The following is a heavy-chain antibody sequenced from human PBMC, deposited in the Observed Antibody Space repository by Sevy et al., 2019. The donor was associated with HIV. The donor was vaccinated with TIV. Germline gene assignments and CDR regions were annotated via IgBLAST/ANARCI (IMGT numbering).Heavy chain of an antibody. CDR3: ARLQNSYGYSFYIDY. CDR2: IDSGGST. V-gene: IGHV3-53*01. CDR1: GFTVSSNY. Sequence: GGSLRLSCAASGFTVSSNYMSWVRQAPGKGLEWVSVIDSGGSTYYADSVKGRFTISRDNSKNTLYLQMNSLRAEETAVYYCARLQNSYGYSFYIDYWGQGTLVTVSS. D-gene: IGHD5-18*01. J-gene: IGHJ4*02.